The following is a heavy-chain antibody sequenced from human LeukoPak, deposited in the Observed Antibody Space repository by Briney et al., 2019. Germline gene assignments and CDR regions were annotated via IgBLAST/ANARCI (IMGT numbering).Heavy chain of an antibody. CDR1: GFTFSSYG. Sequence: PGGSLRLSCAASGFTFSSYGMHWVRQAPGKGLEWVAVISYDGSNKYYADSVKGRFTISRDNSKNTLYLQMNSLRAEDTAVYYCARDLGDGYNSYYYYGMDVWGQGTTVTVSS. D-gene: IGHD5-24*01. J-gene: IGHJ6*02. CDR2: ISYDGSNK. CDR3: ARDLGDGYNSYYYYGMDV. V-gene: IGHV3-30*03.